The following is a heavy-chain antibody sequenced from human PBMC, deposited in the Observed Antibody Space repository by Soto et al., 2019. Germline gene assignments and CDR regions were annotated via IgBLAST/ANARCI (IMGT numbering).Heavy chain of an antibody. CDR2: ISGSDGAT. V-gene: IGHV3-23*01. CDR3: TRGSFALIDGNWFDP. D-gene: IGHD3-16*01. Sequence: EVQLLESGGGLVQPGGSLRLSCAASGFTFSNFAMNWVRQAPGKGLSWVSGISGSDGATYYADSVKGRFIISRDNSKNRLYLQMSSLRAEDTAVYYCTRGSFALIDGNWFDPWGQGTQVSV. J-gene: IGHJ5*02. CDR1: GFTFSNFA.